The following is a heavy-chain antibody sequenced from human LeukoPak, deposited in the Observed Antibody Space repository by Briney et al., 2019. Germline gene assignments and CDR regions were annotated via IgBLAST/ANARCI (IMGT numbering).Heavy chain of an antibody. CDR2: IKSKTDGGTT. J-gene: IGHJ6*02. Sequence: PGGSLRLSCAASGFTFSNAWMSWVRQAPGKGLEWVGRIKSKTDGGTTDYAAPVKGRFTISRDDSKNTLYLQMNSLKTEDTAVYYCATVSGYYMVGMDVWGQGTTVTVSS. D-gene: IGHD3-3*01. CDR3: ATVSGYYMVGMDV. CDR1: GFTFSNAW. V-gene: IGHV3-15*01.